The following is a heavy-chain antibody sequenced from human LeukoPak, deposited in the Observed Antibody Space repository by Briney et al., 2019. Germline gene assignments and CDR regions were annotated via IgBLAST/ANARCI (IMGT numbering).Heavy chain of an antibody. CDR2: IDPSDSYT. D-gene: IGHD3-10*01. CDR3: ARHKLPSYYYGSGSRPTQYYYYYGMDV. V-gene: IGHV5-10-1*01. CDR1: GYSFTSYW. Sequence: GESLKISCKGSGYSFTSYWISWVRQMPGKGLEWMGRIDPSDSYTNYSPSFQGHVTISVDKSISTAYLQWSSLKASDTAMYYCARHKLPSYYYGSGSRPTQYYYYYGMDVWGQGTTVTVSS. J-gene: IGHJ6*02.